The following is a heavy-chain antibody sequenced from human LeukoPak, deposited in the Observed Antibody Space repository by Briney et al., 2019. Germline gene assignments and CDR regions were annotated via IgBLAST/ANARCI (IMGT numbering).Heavy chain of an antibody. CDR1: GGTFSSDA. V-gene: IGHV1-69*05. CDR3: ASNLAVAGTGAGNWFDP. D-gene: IGHD6-19*01. J-gene: IGHJ5*02. CDR2: IIPIFGTA. Sequence: SVKVSCKASGGTFSSDAISWVRQAPGQGLEWMGGIIPIFGTANYAQKFQGRVTITTDESTSTDYMELSSLRSEDTAVYYCASNLAVAGTGAGNWFDPWGQGTLVTVSS.